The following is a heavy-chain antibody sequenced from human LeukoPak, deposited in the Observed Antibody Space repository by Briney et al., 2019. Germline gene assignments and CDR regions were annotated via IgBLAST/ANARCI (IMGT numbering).Heavy chain of an antibody. CDR2: IYYSGST. CDR3: ARWELRIGFDP. J-gene: IGHJ5*02. Sequence: PSETLSLTCTVSGGSISSYYWNWIRQPPGKGLEWIGYIYYSGSTNYNPSLKSRVTISVDTSKNQFSLKLSSVTAADTAVYYCARWELRIGFDPWGQGTLVTVSS. V-gene: IGHV4-59*01. D-gene: IGHD1-26*01. CDR1: GGSISSYY.